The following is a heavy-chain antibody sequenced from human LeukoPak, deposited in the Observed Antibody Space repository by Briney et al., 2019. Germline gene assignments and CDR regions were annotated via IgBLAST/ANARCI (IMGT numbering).Heavy chain of an antibody. J-gene: IGHJ4*02. CDR1: GFTFSNHG. D-gene: IGHD3-22*01. CDR3: ARGDDSGYYDHFDY. Sequence: PGGSLRLSCAASGFTFSNHGMHWVRQAPGKGLEWVALISYDGSEEYYADSVKGRFTISRDFSKNTVFLHMNSLRAEDTAMYYCARGDDSGYYDHFDYWGQGALVTVSS. V-gene: IGHV3-30*03. CDR2: ISYDGSEE.